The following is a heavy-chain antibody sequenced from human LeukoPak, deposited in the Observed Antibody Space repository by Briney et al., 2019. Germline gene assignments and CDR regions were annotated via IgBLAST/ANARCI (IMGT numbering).Heavy chain of an antibody. CDR3: ARPDRAGWYDYYYYMDV. V-gene: IGHV3-74*01. CDR2: INSDGSST. Sequence: GVSLRLSCAASGFTFSSYWMHWVRQAPGKGLVWVSRINSDGSSTSYADSVKGRFTISRDNAKNTLYLQMNSLRAEDTAVFYCARPDRAGWYDYYYYMDVWGKGTTVTVSS. D-gene: IGHD6-19*01. J-gene: IGHJ6*03. CDR1: GFTFSSYW.